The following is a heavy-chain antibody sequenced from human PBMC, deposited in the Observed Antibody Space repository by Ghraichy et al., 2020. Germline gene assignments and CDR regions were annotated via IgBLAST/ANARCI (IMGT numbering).Heavy chain of an antibody. CDR3: AREDGDVGGYGMDV. CDR2: ISYSGST. D-gene: IGHD4-17*01. Sequence: SQTLSLTCTVSGGSISSYYWSWIRQPPGKGLEWIGYISYSGSTNYNPSLTSRVTISVDTSKNQFSLKLSSVTAADTAVYYCAREDGDVGGYGMDVWGQGTTVTVSS. J-gene: IGHJ6*02. CDR1: GGSISSYY. V-gene: IGHV4-59*01.